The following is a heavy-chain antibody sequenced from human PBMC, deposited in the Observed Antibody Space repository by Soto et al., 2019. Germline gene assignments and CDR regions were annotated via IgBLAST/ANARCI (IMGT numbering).Heavy chain of an antibody. V-gene: IGHV4-31*03. CDR1: GDSIRSGDYY. CDR2: IYYSGST. Sequence: PSETLSLTCSVSGDSIRSGDYYWTWIRQHPGKGLEWIGYIYYSGSTYYNPSLKSRVTILVDTSKKEFSLKLSSVTAADTAVYYCARILFKSAYFDYWGQGILVTVSS. J-gene: IGHJ4*02. CDR3: ARILFKSAYFDY.